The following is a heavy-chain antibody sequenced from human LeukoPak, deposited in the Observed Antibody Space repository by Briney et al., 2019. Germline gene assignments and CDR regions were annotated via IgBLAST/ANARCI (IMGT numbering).Heavy chain of an antibody. CDR3: ARDLKTSGWYGDFDY. Sequence: GGSLRLSCVASGFTVSSNYMSWVRQAPGKGLEWVSAIFSGGSTFYADSVTGRFTISRDNSKNTVYLEMNSLRAEDTAVYYCARDLKTSGWYGDFDYWGQRTLVTVSS. V-gene: IGHV3-53*01. D-gene: IGHD6-19*01. J-gene: IGHJ4*02. CDR1: GFTVSSNY. CDR2: IFSGGST.